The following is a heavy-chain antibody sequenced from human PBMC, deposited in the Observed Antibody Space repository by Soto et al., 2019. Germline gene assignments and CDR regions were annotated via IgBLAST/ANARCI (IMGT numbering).Heavy chain of an antibody. V-gene: IGHV1-69*13. CDR2: IIPIFGTA. D-gene: IGHD2-2*01. CDR3: ARSTSGDIVVVPAAKGYSSGWYQGYYYYGMDV. Sequence: SVKVSCKASGGTFSSYAISWVRQAPGQGLEWMGGIIPIFGTANYAQKFQGRVTITADESTSTAYMELSSLRSEDTAVYYCARSTSGDIVVVPAAKGYSSGWYQGYYYYGMDVWG. J-gene: IGHJ6*02. CDR1: GGTFSSYA.